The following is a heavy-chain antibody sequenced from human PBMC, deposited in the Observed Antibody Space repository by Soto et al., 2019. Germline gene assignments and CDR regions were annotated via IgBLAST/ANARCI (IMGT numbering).Heavy chain of an antibody. CDR2: IYETGST. J-gene: IGHJ5*02. Sequence: QVQLQESGPGLVKPSETLYLTCTVSGGSISSYYWSWIRQTPGKGLEWIGYIYETGSTNYNPSLESRFTISVDTSKNQFSLKLTSVTAADTAVYYCAREYNSWGQGTLVTVSS. CDR3: AREYNS. V-gene: IGHV4-59*01. CDR1: GGSISSYY. D-gene: IGHD1-20*01.